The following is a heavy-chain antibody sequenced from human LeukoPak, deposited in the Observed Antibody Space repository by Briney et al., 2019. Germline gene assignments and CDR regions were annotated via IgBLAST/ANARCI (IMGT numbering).Heavy chain of an antibody. V-gene: IGHV6-1*01. Sequence: PSQTLSLTCAISGDSVSSNSAAWNWIRQSPSRGLEWLGRTYYRSKWYNDYAVSVKSRITIDPDTSKNQFSLQLNSVTPEDTAVYYCARATTMVRGVSMDVWGQGTTVTVSS. J-gene: IGHJ6*02. CDR3: ARATTMVRGVSMDV. CDR2: TYYRSKWYN. CDR1: GDSVSSNSAA. D-gene: IGHD3-10*01.